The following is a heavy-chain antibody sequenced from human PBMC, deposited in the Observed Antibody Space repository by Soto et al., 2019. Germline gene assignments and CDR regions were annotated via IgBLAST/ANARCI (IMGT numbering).Heavy chain of an antibody. Sequence: GGSLRLSCAASGFTFSNYAMNWVRQAPGKGLEWVSTISGSGGSPYYADSVKGRFTISRDNAKNSLYLQMNSLRAEDTAVYYCARDLDYGAIDYWGLGTMGTVSS. CDR2: ISGSGGSP. CDR1: GFTFSNYA. J-gene: IGHJ4*02. D-gene: IGHD3-10*01. CDR3: ARDLDYGAIDY. V-gene: IGHV3-23*01.